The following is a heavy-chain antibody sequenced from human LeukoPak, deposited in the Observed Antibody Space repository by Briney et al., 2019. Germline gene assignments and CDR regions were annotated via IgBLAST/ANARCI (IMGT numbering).Heavy chain of an antibody. J-gene: IGHJ4*02. V-gene: IGHV4-38-2*02. D-gene: IGHD6-13*01. Sequence: SETLSLTRTVSGYSISSGYYWGWIRPPPGKGLEWIGSIYHSGSTYYNPSLKSRVTISVGTSKNQFSLKLSSVTAADTAVYYCSRPRSSWIEYYFDYWGQGTLVTVSS. CDR2: IYHSGST. CDR1: GYSISSGYY. CDR3: SRPRSSWIEYYFDY.